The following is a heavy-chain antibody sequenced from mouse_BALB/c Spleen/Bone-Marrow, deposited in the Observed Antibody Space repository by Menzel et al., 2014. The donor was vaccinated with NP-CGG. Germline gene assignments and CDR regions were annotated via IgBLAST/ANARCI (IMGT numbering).Heavy chain of an antibody. CDR1: GFTFSSYG. V-gene: IGHV5-6*01. CDR2: ISSGGSYT. Sequence: VQLKDSGGDLVKPGGSLKLSCAASGFTFSSYGMSWVRPTPDKRLEWVATISSGGSYTYYPDSVKGRFTISRDNAKNTLYLQMSSLKSEDTAMYYCASTITTVVAEDAMDYWGQGTSVTVSS. CDR3: ASTITTVVAEDAMDY. D-gene: IGHD1-1*01. J-gene: IGHJ4*01.